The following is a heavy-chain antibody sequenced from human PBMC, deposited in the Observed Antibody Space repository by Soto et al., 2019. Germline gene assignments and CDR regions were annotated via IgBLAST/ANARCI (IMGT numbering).Heavy chain of an antibody. Sequence: ASETLSLTCTVSGGSISSGGYYWSWIRQHPGKGLEWIGYIYYSGSTYYNPSLKSRVTISVDTSKNQFSLKLSSVTAADTAVYYCARKQSYGYIYFDYWGQGTLVTVSS. CDR2: IYYSGST. J-gene: IGHJ4*02. D-gene: IGHD5-18*01. CDR3: ARKQSYGYIYFDY. V-gene: IGHV4-31*03. CDR1: GGSISSGGYY.